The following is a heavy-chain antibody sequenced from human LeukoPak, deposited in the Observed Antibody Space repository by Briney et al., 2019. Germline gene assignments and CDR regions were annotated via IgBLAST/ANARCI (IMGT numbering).Heavy chain of an antibody. V-gene: IGHV3-53*01. CDR1: GFTVSSNY. D-gene: IGHD3-16*01. J-gene: IGHJ4*02. Sequence: GGSLRLSCAASGFTVSSNYMSWVRQAPGKGLEWVSVIYSGGSTYYADPVKGRFTISRDNSKNTLYLQMNSLRAEDTAVYYCARDSVGGPFDYWGQGTLVTVSS. CDR2: IYSGGST. CDR3: ARDSVGGPFDY.